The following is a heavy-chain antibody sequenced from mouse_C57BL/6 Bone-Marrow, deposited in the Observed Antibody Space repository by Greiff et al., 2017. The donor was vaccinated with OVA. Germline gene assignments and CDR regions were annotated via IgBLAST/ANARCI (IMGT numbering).Heavy chain of an antibody. V-gene: IGHV14-4*01. Sequence: EVQLQQSGAELVRPGASVKLSCTASGFNIKDDYMHWVKQRPEQGLEWIGWIDPENGDTEYASKFQGKATITADKSSNTAYLQLSSLTSEDTAVYYCTPHRGAMYYWGQGTSVTVSS. CDR3: TPHRGAMYY. J-gene: IGHJ4*01. CDR2: IDPENGDT. CDR1: GFNIKDDY. D-gene: IGHD2-14*01.